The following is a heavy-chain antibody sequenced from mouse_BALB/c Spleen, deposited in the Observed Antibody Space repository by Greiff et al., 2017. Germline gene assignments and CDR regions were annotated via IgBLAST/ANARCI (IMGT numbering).Heavy chain of an antibody. CDR3: ARECFTTASWFAY. D-gene: IGHD1-2*01. V-gene: IGHV1S137*01. J-gene: IGHJ3*01. CDR1: GYTFTDYA. CDR2: ISTYYGDA. Sequence: QVQLQQSGAELVRPGVSVKISCKGSGYTFTDYAMHWVKQSHAKSLEWIGVISTYYGDASYNQKFKGKATMTVDKSSSTAYMELARLTSEDSAIYYCARECFTTASWFAYWGQGTLVTVSA.